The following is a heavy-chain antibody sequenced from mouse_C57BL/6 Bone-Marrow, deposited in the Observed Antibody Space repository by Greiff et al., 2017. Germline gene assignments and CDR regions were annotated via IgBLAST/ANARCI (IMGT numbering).Heavy chain of an antibody. Sequence: EVKLVESGGDLVKPGGSLKLSCAASGFTFSSYGMSWVRQTPDKRLEWVATISSGGSYTYYPDSVKGRFTISRDNAKNTLYLQMSSLKSEDTAMYYCARRRWFLQFAYWGQGTLVTVSA. V-gene: IGHV5-6*02. CDR1: GFTFSSYG. CDR2: ISSGGSYT. D-gene: IGHD2-3*01. CDR3: ARRRWFLQFAY. J-gene: IGHJ3*01.